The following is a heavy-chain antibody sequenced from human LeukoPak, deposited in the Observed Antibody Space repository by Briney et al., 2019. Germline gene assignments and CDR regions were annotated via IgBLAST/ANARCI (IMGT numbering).Heavy chain of an antibody. V-gene: IGHV3-7*03. J-gene: IGHJ4*02. CDR2: IKQDGSDK. CDR3: ARDESAVPTYRFDY. Sequence: PGGSLRLSCAASGFTFSNYWMSWVRQAPGKGLEWVGNIKQDGSDKYYVDSVKGRFTISRDNAKNSLYLQMNSLRAEDTAVYYCARDESAVPTYRFDYWGQGTLVTVSS. CDR1: GFTFSNYW. D-gene: IGHD1-1*01.